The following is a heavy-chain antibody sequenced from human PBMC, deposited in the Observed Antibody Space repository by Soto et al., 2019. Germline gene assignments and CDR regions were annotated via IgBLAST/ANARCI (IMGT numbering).Heavy chain of an antibody. V-gene: IGHV1-69*12. Sequence: QVQLVQSGAEVKKPGSSVKVSCKASGGTFSSYAISWVRQAPGQGLEWMGGIIPIFGTANYAQKFQGRVTITADESTSTAYMELSSLRSEDTAVYYCARGPRSGPTLSPYYYYGMDVWGQGTTVTVSS. CDR3: ARGPRSGPTLSPYYYYGMDV. CDR1: GGTFSSYA. CDR2: IIPIFGTA. D-gene: IGHD6-19*01. J-gene: IGHJ6*02.